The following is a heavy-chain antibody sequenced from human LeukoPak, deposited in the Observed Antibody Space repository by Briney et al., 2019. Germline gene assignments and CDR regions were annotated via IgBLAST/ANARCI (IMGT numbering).Heavy chain of an antibody. V-gene: IGHV3-7*01. CDR2: IKQDGSEK. Sequence: GGSLRLSCAASGFTFSSYWMSWVRQAPGKGLEWVANIKQDGSEKYYVDSVKGRFTISRDNAKNSLYLQMNSLRAEDTAAYYCARDDSSGNDAFDIWGQGTMVTVSS. CDR3: ARDDSSGNDAFDI. J-gene: IGHJ3*02. D-gene: IGHD3-22*01. CDR1: GFTFSSYW.